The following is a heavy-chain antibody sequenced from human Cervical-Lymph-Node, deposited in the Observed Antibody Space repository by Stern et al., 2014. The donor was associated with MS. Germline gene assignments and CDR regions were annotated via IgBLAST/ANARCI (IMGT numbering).Heavy chain of an antibody. V-gene: IGHV3-48*02. D-gene: IGHD2-2*01. CDR2: INSGSSAI. CDR3: ARDPDQLLLTNLDF. J-gene: IGHJ4*02. CDR1: GFAFSGYS. Sequence: VQLMQSGGGLVQHGGSLTLSCVASGFAFSGYSMNWVRQAPGKGLEWVSYINSGSSAIYYADSVKGRFTISRDNAKNSLYLQMNSLRDEDTAVYYCARDPDQLLLTNLDFWGQGTLVTVSS.